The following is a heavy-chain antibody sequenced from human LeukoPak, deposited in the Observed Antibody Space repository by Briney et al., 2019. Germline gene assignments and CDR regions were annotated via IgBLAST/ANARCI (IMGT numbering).Heavy chain of an antibody. V-gene: IGHV4-38-2*01. J-gene: IGHJ4*02. CDR1: GFIFDDYV. CDR3: ARGSHPVTGTLGGYFDP. Sequence: GSLRLSCAASGFIFDDYVMIWVRQVPGKGLEWIGSIYHTGSTYYNPSLKSRVTISLDASNKQFSLRLSSVTAADTAVYYCARGSHPVTGTLGGYFDPWGQGTLVTVSS. D-gene: IGHD6-19*01. CDR2: IYHTGST.